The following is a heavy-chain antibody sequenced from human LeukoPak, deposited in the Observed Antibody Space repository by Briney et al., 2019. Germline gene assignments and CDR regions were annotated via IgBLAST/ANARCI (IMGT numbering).Heavy chain of an antibody. D-gene: IGHD6-13*01. CDR2: INPNSGGT. CDR1: GYTFTGYY. J-gene: IGHJ4*02. V-gene: IGHV1-2*02. Sequence: AASVKVSCKASGYTFTGYYMHWVRQAPGQGLEWMGWINPNSGGTNYAQKLQGRVTMTRDTSISTAYMELSRLRSDDTAVYYCARGSPAAGDYWGQGTLVTVSS. CDR3: ARGSPAAGDY.